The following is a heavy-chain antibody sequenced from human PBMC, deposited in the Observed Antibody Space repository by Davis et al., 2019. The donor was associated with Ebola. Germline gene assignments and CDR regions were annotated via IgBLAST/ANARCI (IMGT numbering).Heavy chain of an antibody. V-gene: IGHV3-23*01. CDR3: ANQDYGGNSGVDY. J-gene: IGHJ4*02. CDR2: ISGSSGST. CDR1: GFTFSSYA. Sequence: PGGSLRLSCAASGFTFSSYAMSWVRQAPGKGLEWVSAISGSSGSTYYADSVKGRFTISRDNSKNTLYLHMNSLRAEDTAVYYCANQDYGGNSGVDYWGQGTLVTVSS. D-gene: IGHD4-23*01.